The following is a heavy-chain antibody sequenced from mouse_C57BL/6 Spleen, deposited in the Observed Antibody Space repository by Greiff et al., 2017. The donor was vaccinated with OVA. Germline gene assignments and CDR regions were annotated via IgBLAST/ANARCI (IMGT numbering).Heavy chain of an antibody. CDR3: ARAYGNSLYWYFDV. J-gene: IGHJ1*03. D-gene: IGHD2-1*01. V-gene: IGHV5-4*01. Sequence: EVQGVESGGGLVKPGGSLKLSCAASGFTFSSYAMSWVRQTPEKRLEWVATISDGGSYTYYPDNVKGRFTISRDNAKNNLYLQMSHLKSEDTAMYYCARAYGNSLYWYFDVWGTGTTVTVSS. CDR1: GFTFSSYA. CDR2: ISDGGSYT.